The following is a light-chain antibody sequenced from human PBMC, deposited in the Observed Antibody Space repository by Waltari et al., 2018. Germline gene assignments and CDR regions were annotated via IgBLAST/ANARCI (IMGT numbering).Light chain of an antibody. CDR2: DDD. V-gene: IGLV3-21*03. CDR3: QVWDSNSDHVVV. Sequence: SYTLTQPPAVSVAPGKTATITCGGNQIGNKRVHWYQQKPGQAPVLVVSDDDDRPSGIPERCSGSNSWSTATLTISRVEAGDEADYFCQVWDSNSDHVVVFGGGTKLTVL. CDR1: QIGNKR. J-gene: IGLJ2*01.